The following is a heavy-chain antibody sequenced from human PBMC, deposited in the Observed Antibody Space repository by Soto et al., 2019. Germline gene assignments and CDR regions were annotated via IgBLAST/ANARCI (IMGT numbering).Heavy chain of an antibody. CDR3: ARDKITGLFDY. CDR1: GGSVSGYY. D-gene: IGHD2-8*02. Sequence: PSETLSLTCAVYGGSVSGYYWTWIRQPPGTGLEWIGEINHSGSTNYNPSLKSRGTISVDTSKNQFSLKLTSVTAADTAVYYCARDKITGLFDYWGQGTLVTVSS. J-gene: IGHJ4*02. CDR2: INHSGST. V-gene: IGHV4-34*01.